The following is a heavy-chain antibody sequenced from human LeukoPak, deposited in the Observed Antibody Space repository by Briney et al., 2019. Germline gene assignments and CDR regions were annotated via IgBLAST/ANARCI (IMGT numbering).Heavy chain of an antibody. CDR2: INHSGST. CDR3: ARSLPYCSSTSCYYYYMDV. Sequence: SETLSLTCAVYGGSFSGYYWSWIRQPPGKGLEWIGEINHSGSTNYNPSLKSRATISVDTSKNQFSLKLSSVTAADTAVYYCARSLPYCSSTSCYYYYMDVWGKGTTVTVSS. V-gene: IGHV4-34*01. J-gene: IGHJ6*03. CDR1: GGSFSGYY. D-gene: IGHD2-2*01.